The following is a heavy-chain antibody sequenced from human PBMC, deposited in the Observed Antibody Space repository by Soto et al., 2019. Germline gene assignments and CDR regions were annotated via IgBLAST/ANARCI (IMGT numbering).Heavy chain of an antibody. CDR2: INHSGST. CDR1: GGSFSGYY. J-gene: IGHJ5*02. V-gene: IGHV4-34*09. CDR3: ARASISRCVDRSCPAWFDP. Sequence: PSETLSLTCAVYGGSFSGYYWSWTRQPPGKGLEWIGEINHSGSTNYNPSLKSRVAISVDTSQNQFSLKLGAVTAADTAVYFCARASISRCVDRSCPAWFDPWGQGTLVTVSS. D-gene: IGHD1-26*01.